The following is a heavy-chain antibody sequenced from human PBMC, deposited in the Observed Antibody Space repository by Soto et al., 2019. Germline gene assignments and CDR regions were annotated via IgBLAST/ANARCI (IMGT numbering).Heavy chain of an antibody. CDR2: ISVGDAYR. CDR1: GFTFTDYT. J-gene: IGHJ4*02. Sequence: EVQLVESGGGLVKPGGSLRLSCAASGFTFTDYTMNWVRQAPGKGLEWVSSISVGDAYRYYADSVRGRFTVSRDNAENTRYLHINSLRAEDTAVYYCLTSPEGTSGMREWGQGALVTVSS. D-gene: IGHD1-7*01. CDR3: LTSPEGTSGMRE. V-gene: IGHV3-21*01.